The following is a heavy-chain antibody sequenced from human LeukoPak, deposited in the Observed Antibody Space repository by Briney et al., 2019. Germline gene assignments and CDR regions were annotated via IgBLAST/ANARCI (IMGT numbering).Heavy chain of an antibody. V-gene: IGHV3-23*01. Sequence: PGGSLRLSCAASGFTFSSYAMSWVRQAPGKGLGWVSAISGSGGSTHYADSVKGRFTISRDNSKNTLYLQMNSLRAEDTAVYYCAKDSNSITIFGVVIPRFDPWGQGTLVTVSS. CDR2: ISGSGGST. D-gene: IGHD3-3*01. J-gene: IGHJ5*02. CDR1: GFTFSSYA. CDR3: AKDSNSITIFGVVIPRFDP.